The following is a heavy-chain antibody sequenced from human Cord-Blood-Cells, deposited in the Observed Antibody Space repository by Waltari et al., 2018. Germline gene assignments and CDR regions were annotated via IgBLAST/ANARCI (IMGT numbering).Heavy chain of an antibody. CDR2: ISWNSGSI. V-gene: IGHV3-9*01. Sequence: EVQLVESGGGLVQPGRSLRLSCAASGFTFDDYAMHWVRQAPGKGLEWVSGISWNSGSIGYADSVKGRFTISRDNAKNSLYLQMNSLRAEDTALYYCAKARWGSSWFFDYWGQGTLVTVSS. CDR3: AKARWGSSWFFDY. D-gene: IGHD6-13*01. CDR1: GFTFDDYA. J-gene: IGHJ4*02.